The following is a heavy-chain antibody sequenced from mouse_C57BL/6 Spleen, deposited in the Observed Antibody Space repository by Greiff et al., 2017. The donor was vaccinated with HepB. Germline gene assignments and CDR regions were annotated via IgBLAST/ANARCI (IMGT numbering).Heavy chain of an antibody. D-gene: IGHD2-5*01. J-gene: IGHJ2*01. CDR2: ISSGSSTI. CDR1: GFTFSDYG. Sequence: EVQLVESGGGLVKPGGSLKLSCAASGFTFSDYGMHWVRQAPEKGLEWVAYISSGSSTIYYADTVKGRFTISRDNAKNTLFLQMTSLRSEDTAMYYCARAYYSNYGPFDYWGQGTTLTVSS. V-gene: IGHV5-17*01. CDR3: ARAYYSNYGPFDY.